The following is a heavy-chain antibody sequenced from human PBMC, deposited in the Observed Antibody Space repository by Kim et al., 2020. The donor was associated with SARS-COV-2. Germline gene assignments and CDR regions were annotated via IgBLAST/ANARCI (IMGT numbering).Heavy chain of an antibody. Sequence: GGSLRLSWAASGFTFSSYAMSWVRQAPGKGLEWVSAISGSGGNTYYADSVKGRFTISRDNSKNTLYLQMNSLRDEDTAVYYCEKRRSESAYYDILTGYSTGYFDSWGQGTLVTVSS. J-gene: IGHJ4*02. CDR2: ISGSGGNT. CDR1: GFTFSSYA. V-gene: IGHV3-23*01. CDR3: EKRRSESAYYDILTGYSTGYFDS. D-gene: IGHD3-9*01.